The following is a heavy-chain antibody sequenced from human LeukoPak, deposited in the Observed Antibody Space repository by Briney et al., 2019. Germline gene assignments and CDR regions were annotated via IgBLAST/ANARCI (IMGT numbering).Heavy chain of an antibody. Sequence: PGRSLRLSCAASGLTFSSYGMHWVRQAPGKGLEWVAVIWYDGSNKYYADSVKGRFTISRDNSKNTLYPQMNSLRAEDTAVYYCAKYYVWGSYRGHFDYWGQGTLVTVSS. V-gene: IGHV3-33*08. CDR2: IWYDGSNK. D-gene: IGHD3-16*02. CDR1: GLTFSSYG. CDR3: AKYYVWGSYRGHFDY. J-gene: IGHJ4*02.